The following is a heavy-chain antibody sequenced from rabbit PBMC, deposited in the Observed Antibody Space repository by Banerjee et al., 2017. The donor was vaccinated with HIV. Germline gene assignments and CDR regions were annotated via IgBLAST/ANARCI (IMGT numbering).Heavy chain of an antibody. J-gene: IGHJ5*01. CDR3: ARSYDDAGDPDWLDL. CDR2: IYAGSSGST. V-gene: IGHV1S40*01. Sequence: QSLEESGGDLVKPGASLTLTCTASGFSFSSSYYMCWVRQAPGKGLEWIACIYAGSSGSTYYASWAKGRFTISKTSSTTVTLQMTSLTAADTATYFCARSYDDAGDPDWLDLWGPGTLVTVS. CDR1: GFSFSSSYY. D-gene: IGHD2-1*01.